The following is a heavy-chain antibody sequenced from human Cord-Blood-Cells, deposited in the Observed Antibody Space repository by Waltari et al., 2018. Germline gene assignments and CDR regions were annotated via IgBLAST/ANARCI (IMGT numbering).Heavy chain of an antibody. CDR2: INHSGST. D-gene: IGHD3-10*01. CDR1: GGSFSGYY. J-gene: IGHJ5*02. V-gene: IGHV4-34*01. CDR3: ASGEGSGSYFDP. Sequence: QVQLQQWGAGLLKPSETLSLTGAVCGGSFSGYYWSGIRQPPGKGLEWIGEINHSGSTNYNPSLKSRVTISVDTSKNQFSLKLSSVTAADTAVYYCASGEGSGSYFDPWGQGTLVTVSS.